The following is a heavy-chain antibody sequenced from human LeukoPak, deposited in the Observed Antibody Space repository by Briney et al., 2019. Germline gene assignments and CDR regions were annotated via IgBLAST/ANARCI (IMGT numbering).Heavy chain of an antibody. V-gene: IGHV3-30*04. CDR3: ARGEAYYDRNGLPGAALDF. CDR1: GFTFSNHA. Sequence: PGGSLRLSCTASGFTFSNHALHWVRQAPGKGLEWLTVVSYDGRNEYYADSVTGRLTISRDNSKNTVSLQLNSLRVEDAAVYYCARGEAYYDRNGLPGAALDFWGLGTLVTVSS. J-gene: IGHJ3*01. CDR2: VSYDGRNE. D-gene: IGHD3-22*01.